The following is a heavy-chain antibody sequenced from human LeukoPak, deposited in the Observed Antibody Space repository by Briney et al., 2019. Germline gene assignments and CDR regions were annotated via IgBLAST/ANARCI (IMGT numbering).Heavy chain of an antibody. CDR2: INPSGGST. D-gene: IGHD3-10*01. Sequence: ASVNVSCKASGYTFTNYYLHWVRQAPGQGLEWMGVINPSGGSTTYAQTFQGRVTMTRDTSTSTVYMELTSLRSEDTAAYYCARVTMLRGVVGTNGMDVWGQGTTVTVSS. V-gene: IGHV1-46*01. J-gene: IGHJ6*02. CDR3: ARVTMLRGVVGTNGMDV. CDR1: GYTFTNYY.